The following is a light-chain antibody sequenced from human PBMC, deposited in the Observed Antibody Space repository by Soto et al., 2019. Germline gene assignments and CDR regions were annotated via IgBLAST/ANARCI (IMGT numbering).Light chain of an antibody. Sequence: DIQMTQSPSSLSASVGDRVTITCRASQTISSHLIWYQQKPGKAPKVMIYGASTLQSGVPSRFSGSGSGTDFTLPISSLQPEEFATYYCQQSYSTPRTFGQGTRLEI. CDR1: QTISSH. CDR2: GAS. CDR3: QQSYSTPRT. J-gene: IGKJ2*01. V-gene: IGKV1-39*01.